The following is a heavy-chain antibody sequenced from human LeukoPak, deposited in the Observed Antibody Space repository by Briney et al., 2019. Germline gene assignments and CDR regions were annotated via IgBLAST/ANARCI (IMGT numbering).Heavy chain of an antibody. J-gene: IGHJ3*02. Sequence: PGGALRLSCAASGFTFSSYWMHWVGQAPGKGLGGVSRINSDGSSTSYADSVKGRFTISRDNAKNTLYLQMNSLRAEDTAVYYCALGSYYDFWSGYYFKAFDIWGQGTMVTVSS. CDR2: INSDGSST. V-gene: IGHV3-74*01. CDR1: GFTFSSYW. CDR3: ALGSYYDFWSGYYFKAFDI. D-gene: IGHD3-3*01.